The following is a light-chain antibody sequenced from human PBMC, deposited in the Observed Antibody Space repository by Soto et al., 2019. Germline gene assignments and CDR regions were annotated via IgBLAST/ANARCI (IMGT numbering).Light chain of an antibody. CDR3: QQYYSTSWT. V-gene: IGKV4-1*01. CDR1: QNNKNY. Sequence: DIVMTQSPDSLAVSLGESSTINCKSSQNNKNYLAWYQQKAGQPPKLLIYWASTRESGVPDRFSGSGSGTDFTLTISSLQAEDVAVYYCQQYYSTSWTFGQGTKVDIK. J-gene: IGKJ1*01. CDR2: WAS.